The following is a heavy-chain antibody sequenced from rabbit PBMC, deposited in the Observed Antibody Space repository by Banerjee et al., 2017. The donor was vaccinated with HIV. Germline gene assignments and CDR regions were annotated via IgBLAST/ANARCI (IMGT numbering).Heavy chain of an antibody. CDR1: GFSYSGGYD. V-gene: IGHV1S40*01. Sequence: QSLEESGGDLVKPGASLTLTCKASGFSYSGGYDVCWVRQAPGKGLEWIACIGAGSSSSTWYANWAKGRFTISKTSSTTVTLQMTSLTAADTATYFCARDLAGVIGWNFGLWGPGTLVTVS. D-gene: IGHD4-1*01. CDR3: ARDLAGVIGWNFGL. CDR2: IGAGSSSST. J-gene: IGHJ6*01.